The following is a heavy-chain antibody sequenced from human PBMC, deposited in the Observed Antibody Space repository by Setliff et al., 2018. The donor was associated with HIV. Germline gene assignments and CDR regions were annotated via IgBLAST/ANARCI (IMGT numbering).Heavy chain of an antibody. CDR3: AEGGEGATLTWYYYYIMDV. CDR2: ISSSSNYI. Sequence: GGSLRLSCVTSGVAFRSHSMNWVRQAPGKGLEWVSSISSSSNYIYYADSVKGRFTISRDNAKNTLYLQMSSLRAEDTAVYYCAEGGEGATLTWYYYYIMDVWGQGTTVTVSS. J-gene: IGHJ6*02. CDR1: GVAFRSHS. D-gene: IGHD1-26*01. V-gene: IGHV3-21*04.